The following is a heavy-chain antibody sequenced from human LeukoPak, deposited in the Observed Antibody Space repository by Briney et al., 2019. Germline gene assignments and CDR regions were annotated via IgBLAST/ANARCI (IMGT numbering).Heavy chain of an antibody. D-gene: IGHD2-2*01. CDR3: ARSTDYYYYYMDV. J-gene: IGHJ6*03. CDR2: INPNSGGT. Sequence: GASVKVSCKASGYTFTSYYMHWVRQAPGQGLEWMGWINPNSGGTNYAQKFQGRVTMTRDTSISTAYMELSRLRSDDTAVYYCARSTDYYYYYMDVWGKGTTVTVSS. CDR1: GYTFTSYY. V-gene: IGHV1-2*02.